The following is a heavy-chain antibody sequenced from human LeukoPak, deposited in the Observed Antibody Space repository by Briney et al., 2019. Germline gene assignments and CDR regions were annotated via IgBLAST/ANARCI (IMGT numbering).Heavy chain of an antibody. CDR1: GYTFTSYD. V-gene: IGHV1-8*01. J-gene: IGHJ4*02. Sequence: VKVSCKASGYTFTSYDINWVRQATGQGLEWMGWMNPNSGNTGYAQKFQGRVTMTRNTSISTAYMELSSLRSEDTAVYYCARVVDTAMANIDYWGQGTLVTVSS. CDR3: ARVVDTAMANIDY. D-gene: IGHD5-18*01. CDR2: MNPNSGNT.